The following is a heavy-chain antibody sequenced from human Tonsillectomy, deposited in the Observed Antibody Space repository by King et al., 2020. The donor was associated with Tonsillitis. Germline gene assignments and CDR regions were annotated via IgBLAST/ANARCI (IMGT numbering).Heavy chain of an antibody. CDR3: ARYVSGTFDY. Sequence: QLQESGPGVVKPSETLSLTCIVSGASISSGNHFWAWIRQPPGKGLEWIGDMYASGAIFYNPSLRRRITISGCTSENRFSLKLGSVTAADTAVYFCARYVSGTFDYWGQGALVTVSS. CDR2: MYASGAI. V-gene: IGHV4-39*01. J-gene: IGHJ4*02. D-gene: IGHD1-26*01. CDR1: GASISSGNHF.